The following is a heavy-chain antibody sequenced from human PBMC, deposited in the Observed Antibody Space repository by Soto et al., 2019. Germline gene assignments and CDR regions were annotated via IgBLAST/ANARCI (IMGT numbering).Heavy chain of an antibody. Sequence: PSETLSLTCTVSGGSISSSSYYWGWIRQPPGKGLEWIGSIYYSGSTYYNPSLKSRVTISVDTSKNQFSLKLNSVTAADTAVYYCARESYYGSGATVVGYWGLGTLVT. J-gene: IGHJ4*02. V-gene: IGHV4-39*07. CDR3: ARESYYGSGATVVGY. D-gene: IGHD3-10*01. CDR1: GGSISSSSYY. CDR2: IYYSGST.